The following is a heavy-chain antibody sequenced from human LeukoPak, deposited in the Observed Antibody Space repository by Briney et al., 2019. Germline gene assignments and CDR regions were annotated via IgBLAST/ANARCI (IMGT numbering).Heavy chain of an antibody. D-gene: IGHD6-19*01. CDR2: IWYDGSNK. Sequence: GGSLRLSCAASGFTFSSYGMHWVRQAPGKGLEWVAVIWYDGSNKYYADSVKGRFTISRDNSKNTLYLQMNSLRAEDTAVYYCARESRTSGWPFFDYWGQGTLVTVSS. CDR3: ARESRTSGWPFFDY. CDR1: GFTFSSYG. J-gene: IGHJ4*02. V-gene: IGHV3-33*01.